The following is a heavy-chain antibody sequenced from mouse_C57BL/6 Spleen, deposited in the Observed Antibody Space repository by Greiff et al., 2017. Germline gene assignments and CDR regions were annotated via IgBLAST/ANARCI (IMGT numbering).Heavy chain of an antibody. CDR2: IYPGDGDT. J-gene: IGHJ2*01. CDR1: GYAFSSYW. Sequence: VQLQQSGAELVKPGASVKISCKASGYAFSSYWMNWVKQRPGKGLAWIGQIYPGDGDTTYNGKFKGKATLTADKSSSTAYMQLSSLTSEDSAVYFCARHYGSSYDCDYWGQGTTLTVSS. V-gene: IGHV1-80*01. D-gene: IGHD1-1*01. CDR3: ARHYGSSYDCDY.